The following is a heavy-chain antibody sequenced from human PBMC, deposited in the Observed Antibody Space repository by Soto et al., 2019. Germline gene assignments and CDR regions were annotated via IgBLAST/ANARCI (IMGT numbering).Heavy chain of an antibody. J-gene: IGHJ4*02. Sequence: SETLSLTCAVSGGSISSGGYSWSWIRQPPGKGLEWIGYIYHSGSTYYNPSLKSRVTISVDRSKNQFSLKLSSVTAADTAVYYCASDSSGYVDYWGQGTLVTVSS. CDR3: ASDSSGYVDY. CDR2: IYHSGST. CDR1: GGSISSGGYS. V-gene: IGHV4-30-2*01. D-gene: IGHD3-22*01.